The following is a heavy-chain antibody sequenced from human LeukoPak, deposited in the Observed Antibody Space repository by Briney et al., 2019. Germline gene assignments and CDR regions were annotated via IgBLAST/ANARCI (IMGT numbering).Heavy chain of an antibody. Sequence: SETLSLTCTVSGGAISRYYWSWIRQPPGKGLEWIGYIFYSGSTSYNPSLKSRVTISVDTSSNQFSLKLSSVTAADTAVYYCARHIGASEPFDPWGQGTLVTVSS. D-gene: IGHD1-14*01. CDR3: ARHIGASEPFDP. J-gene: IGHJ5*02. CDR2: IFYSGST. V-gene: IGHV4-59*08. CDR1: GGAISRYY.